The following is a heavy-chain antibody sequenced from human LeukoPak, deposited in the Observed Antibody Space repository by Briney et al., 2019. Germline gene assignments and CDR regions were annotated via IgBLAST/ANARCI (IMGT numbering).Heavy chain of an antibody. CDR1: GFIFSSYA. J-gene: IGHJ4*02. V-gene: IGHV3-30*04. CDR2: ISYDGSNK. D-gene: IGHD3-10*01. Sequence: GGSLRLSCAASGFIFSSYAMHWVRQAPGKGLEWVAVISYDGSNKYYADSVKGRFTISRDNSKNTLYLQMNSLRAEDTAVYYCARLGVHGSGSDDYFDYWGQGTLVTVSS. CDR3: ARLGVHGSGSDDYFDY.